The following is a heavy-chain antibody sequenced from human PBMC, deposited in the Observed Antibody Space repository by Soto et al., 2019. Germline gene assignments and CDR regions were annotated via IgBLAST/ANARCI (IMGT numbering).Heavy chain of an antibody. CDR2: INLSGNT. CDR3: ARDAKSYYYDTTKYYFDS. Sequence: SETLSLTCAVNGGSFIGYYWNWVRQSPGKGLEWIGEINLSGNTNYNPSLKSRVTISVDASKNHFSLKVHSVTAADTAVYYCARDAKSYYYDTTKYYFDSWGQGTLVTVSS. D-gene: IGHD3-3*01. CDR1: GGSFIGYY. J-gene: IGHJ4*02. V-gene: IGHV4-34*01.